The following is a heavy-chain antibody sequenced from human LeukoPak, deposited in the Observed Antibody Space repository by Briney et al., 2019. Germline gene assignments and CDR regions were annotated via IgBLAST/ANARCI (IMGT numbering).Heavy chain of an antibody. Sequence: GESLRISCKASGYTFTCYWISWVRHTPGKGLEWMARIDPRDSFTRYGPSFQGHVTISSDKSINTAYLHWSSLKASDTATYYCVRHYASGQDYWGQGTLVTVSS. CDR2: IDPRDSFT. CDR3: VRHYASGQDY. J-gene: IGHJ4*02. V-gene: IGHV5-10-1*01. D-gene: IGHD3-10*01. CDR1: GYTFTCYW.